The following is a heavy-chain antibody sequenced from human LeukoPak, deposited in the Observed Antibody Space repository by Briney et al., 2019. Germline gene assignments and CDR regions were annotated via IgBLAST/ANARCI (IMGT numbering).Heavy chain of an antibody. CDR2: ISGGGGST. Sequence: PGGSLRLPCAASGFTFSSYAMSWVRQAPGKGLEWVSGISGGGGSTYYADSVEGRFTVSRDNSKKTLYLQVNSLRAEDTAVYYCAKGGPITAMVDYWGQGTLVTVSS. CDR1: GFTFSSYA. D-gene: IGHD5-18*01. J-gene: IGHJ4*02. V-gene: IGHV3-23*01. CDR3: AKGGPITAMVDY.